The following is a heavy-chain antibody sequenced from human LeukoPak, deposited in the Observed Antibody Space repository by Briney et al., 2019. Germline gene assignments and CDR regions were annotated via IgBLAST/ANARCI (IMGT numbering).Heavy chain of an antibody. CDR1: GFTFSSYW. CDR2: IKQDGSEK. J-gene: IGHJ5*02. V-gene: IGHV3-7*01. D-gene: IGHD4-17*01. Sequence: GGSLRLSCAASGFTFSSYWMSWVRQAPGKGLEWVASIKQDGSEKFYVDSVKGRFTISRDNAKNSLYLQMNSLRAEDAALYYCARAPGEGWFDPWGQGTLVTVSS. CDR3: ARAPGEGWFDP.